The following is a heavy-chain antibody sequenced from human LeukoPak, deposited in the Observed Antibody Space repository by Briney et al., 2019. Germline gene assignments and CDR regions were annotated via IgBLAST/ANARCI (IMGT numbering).Heavy chain of an antibody. CDR1: GYTFTGYY. D-gene: IGHD6-19*01. CDR2: INPNSGGT. V-gene: IGHV1-2*02. CDR3: ARGPQYSSDWYFHRVIDY. Sequence: GASVKVSCKASGYTFTGYYMHWVRQAPGQGLEWMGWINPNSGGTNYAQKFQGRVTMTRDTSISTAYMELSRLRSDDTAVYYCARGPQYSSDWYFHRVIDYWGQGTLVTVSS. J-gene: IGHJ4*02.